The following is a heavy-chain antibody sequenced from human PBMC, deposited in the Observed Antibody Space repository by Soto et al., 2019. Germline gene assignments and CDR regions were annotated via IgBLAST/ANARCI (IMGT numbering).Heavy chain of an antibody. CDR1: GFTFSSYA. V-gene: IGHV3-23*01. Sequence: PGGSLRLSCAASGFTFSSYAMSWVRQAPGKGLEWVSAISGSGGSTYYADSVKGRFTISRDNSKNTLYLQMNSLRAEDTAVYYCAKDGLDYGSGSYQDYYYYGMDVWGQGTTVTVS. J-gene: IGHJ6*02. CDR2: ISGSGGST. CDR3: AKDGLDYGSGSYQDYYYYGMDV. D-gene: IGHD3-10*01.